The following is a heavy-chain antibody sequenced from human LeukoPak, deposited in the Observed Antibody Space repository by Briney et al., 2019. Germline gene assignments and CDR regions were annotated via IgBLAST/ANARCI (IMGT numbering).Heavy chain of an antibody. J-gene: IGHJ5*02. D-gene: IGHD4-11*01. Sequence: GGSLRLSCAASGFAFSTSDMHWVRQAAGQGLEWVSGIGKAGDTYYLDSVRGRFTIFRENDENSVYLQMNNLRAGDTAVYYCARGDYMGFDPWGQGTLVTVSS. CDR3: ARGDYMGFDP. CDR1: GFAFSTSD. CDR2: IGKAGDT. V-gene: IGHV3-13*01.